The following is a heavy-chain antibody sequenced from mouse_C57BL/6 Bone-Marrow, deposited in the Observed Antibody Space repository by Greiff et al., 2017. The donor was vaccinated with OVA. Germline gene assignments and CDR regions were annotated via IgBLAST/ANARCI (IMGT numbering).Heavy chain of an antibody. J-gene: IGHJ2*01. D-gene: IGHD1-1*01. CDR3: TREGASYGSLDY. CDR1: GFTFSSYA. Sequence: EVKLVESGEGLVKPGGSLKLSCAASGFTFSSYAMSWVRQTPEKRLEWVAYISSGGDYIYYANTVKGRFTISRDNARNTLYLQMSSLKSEDTAMYYCTREGASYGSLDYWGQGTTLTVSS. V-gene: IGHV5-9-1*02. CDR2: ISSGGDYI.